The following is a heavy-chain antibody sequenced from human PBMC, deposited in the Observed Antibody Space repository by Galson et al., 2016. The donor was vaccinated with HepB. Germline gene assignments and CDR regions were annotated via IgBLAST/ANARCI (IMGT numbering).Heavy chain of an antibody. J-gene: IGHJ4*02. V-gene: IGHV5-10-1*01. Sequence: QSGAEVKKPGESLRISCQASGYSFTDYWIIWVRQMPGKGLEWMGRIGPRDSYINYSPSFQGRVTISVDRSISAAYLQWSRLRASDTATYYCARHVHSSSSGADDFWGQGSLVTVSS. CDR3: ARHVHSSSSGADDF. D-gene: IGHD3-22*01. CDR1: GYSFTDYW. CDR2: IGPRDSYI.